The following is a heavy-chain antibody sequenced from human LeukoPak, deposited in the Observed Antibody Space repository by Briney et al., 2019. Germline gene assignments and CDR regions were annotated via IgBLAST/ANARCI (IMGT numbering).Heavy chain of an antibody. CDR2: FSSSSSDI. V-gene: IGHV3-21*01. D-gene: IGHD3-10*01. CDR3: ASMVRGVITPYYFDY. CDR1: GFTFSRYS. Sequence: PGGSLKLSCEASGFTFSRYSMNWVRQAPGKGLEWVASFSSSSSDIYYADSVKGRFTISRDNAKNSMYLKMNSLRAEDTAVYYCASMVRGVITPYYFDYWGQGTLVTVSS. J-gene: IGHJ4*02.